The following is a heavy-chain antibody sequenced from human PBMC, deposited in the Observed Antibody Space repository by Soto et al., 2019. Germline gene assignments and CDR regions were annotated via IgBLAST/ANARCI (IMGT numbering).Heavy chain of an antibody. Sequence: GGSLRLSCAASGFSVSSSYMSWVRQAPGKGLEWVSIIYTVGSTYYADSLKGRFTISRDNSKNTLYLQMNSLTAEDTAVYYCARGAMVTTLGVYQYYMDVWGKGTTVTVSS. J-gene: IGHJ6*03. D-gene: IGHD4-17*01. V-gene: IGHV3-66*01. CDR1: GFSVSSSY. CDR2: IYTVGST. CDR3: ARGAMVTTLGVYQYYMDV.